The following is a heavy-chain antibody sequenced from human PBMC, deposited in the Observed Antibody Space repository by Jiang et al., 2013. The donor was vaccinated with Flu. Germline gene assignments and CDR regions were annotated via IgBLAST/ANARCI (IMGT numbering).Heavy chain of an antibody. CDR2: INPNNGGT. CDR3: ASGDDGTFDY. Sequence: YYMHWVRQAPGQGLEWMGWINPNNGGTNYAQKFRGRVTMTRDTSISTAYMELSRLRSDDTAVYYCASGDDGTFDYWGQGTLVTVSS. D-gene: IGHD2-21*02. J-gene: IGHJ4*02. V-gene: IGHV1-2*02. CDR1: YY.